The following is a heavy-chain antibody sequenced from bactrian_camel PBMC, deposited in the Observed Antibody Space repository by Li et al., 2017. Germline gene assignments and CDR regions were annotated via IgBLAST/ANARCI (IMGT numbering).Heavy chain of an antibody. V-gene: IGHV3S40*01. CDR1: GFPFGSYD. Sequence: VQLVESGGGLVQPGGSLRVSCVASGFPFGSYDITWVRQAPGKGLEWVSSISSGGGTTYYANSVKGRFTISKDSSKNTVYLEMNSLKPTDSAMYLCAARSTYGGTWAGASEYSYWGQGTQVTVS. J-gene: IGHJ4*01. D-gene: IGHD6*01. CDR2: ISSGGGTT. CDR3: AARSTYGGTWAGASEYSY.